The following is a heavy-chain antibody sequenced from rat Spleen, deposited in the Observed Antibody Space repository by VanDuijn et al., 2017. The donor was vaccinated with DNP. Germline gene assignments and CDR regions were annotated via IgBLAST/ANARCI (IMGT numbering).Heavy chain of an antibody. CDR2: IWTGGST. J-gene: IGHJ2*01. V-gene: IGHV2-43*01. CDR3: ARGDYDGSYYSYYFDY. Sequence: QVQLKESGPGLVQPSQTLSLACTVSGFSLTSYHVHWVRQPSGKGLEWMGVIWTGGSTEENSALRSRLTISRDTSKSQVFLKMNSLQTGDTATYYCARGDYDGSYYSYYFDYWGQGVMVTVSS. CDR1: GFSLTSYH. D-gene: IGHD1-12*02.